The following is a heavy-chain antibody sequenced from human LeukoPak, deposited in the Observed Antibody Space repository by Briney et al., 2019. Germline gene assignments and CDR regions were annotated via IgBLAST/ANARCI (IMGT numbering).Heavy chain of an antibody. V-gene: IGHV4-34*01. CDR1: GGSFSGYY. J-gene: IGHJ4*02. CDR2: INHSGST. Sequence: ASETLSLTCAVYGGSFSGYYWSWIRQPPGKGLEWIGEINHSGSTNYNPSLKSRVTISVDTSKNQFSLKLSSVTAADTAVYYCARGSRWDRFIVDYWGQGTLVTVSS. CDR3: ARGSRWDRFIVDY. D-gene: IGHD1-26*01.